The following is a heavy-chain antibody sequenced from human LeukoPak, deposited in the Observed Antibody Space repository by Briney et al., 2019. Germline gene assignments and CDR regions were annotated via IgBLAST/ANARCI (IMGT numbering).Heavy chain of an antibody. CDR3: AIDPAVIYYYYGMDV. CDR1: GGSISSGDYY. V-gene: IGHV4-30-4*01. J-gene: IGHJ6*02. Sequence: PSETLSLTCTVSGGSISSGDYYWSWIRQPPGKGLEWIGYIYYSGSTYYNPPLKSRVTISVDTSKNQFSLKLSSVTAADTAVYYCAIDPAVIYYYYGMDVWGQGTTVTVSS. D-gene: IGHD2-21*01. CDR2: IYYSGST.